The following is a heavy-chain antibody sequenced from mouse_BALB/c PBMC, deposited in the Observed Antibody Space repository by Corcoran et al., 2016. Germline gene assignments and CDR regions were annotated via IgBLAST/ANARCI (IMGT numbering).Heavy chain of an antibody. Sequence: EVQLQQSGAELVRPGALVKLSCKVSDFNIKDHYVHGVRQRPEQGLEWIGWIDPEIGNTIYDPKIQDKASITADKSSNTAYLQLSSLAAEDTAVYFCARGDYAMDFWGQGTSVTVSS. CDR1: DFNIKDHY. CDR2: IDPEIGNT. J-gene: IGHJ4*01. V-gene: IGHV14-1*02. CDR3: ARGDYAMDF.